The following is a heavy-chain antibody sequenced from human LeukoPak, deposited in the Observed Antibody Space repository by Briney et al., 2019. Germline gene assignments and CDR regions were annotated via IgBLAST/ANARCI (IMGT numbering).Heavy chain of an antibody. V-gene: IGHV1-2*02. J-gene: IGHJ4*02. CDR1: GYTFTGHY. CDR3: ASGTNYYDSSGGRGDFDY. D-gene: IGHD3-22*01. CDR2: INPNSGGI. Sequence: ASVKVSCKASGYTFTGHYMHWVRQAPGQGLEWMGWINPNSGGINYAQKLQGRVTMTTDTSTSTAYMELRSLRSDDTAVYYCASGTNYYDSSGGRGDFDYWRQGPLVTVSS.